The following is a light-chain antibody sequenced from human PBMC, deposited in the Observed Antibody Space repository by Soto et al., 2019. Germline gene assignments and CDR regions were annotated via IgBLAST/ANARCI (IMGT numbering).Light chain of an antibody. CDR1: SGHSSYI. J-gene: IGLJ3*02. CDR2: LEGSGSY. V-gene: IGLV4-60*02. CDR3: ETWDSNVWV. Sequence: LVLTQSSSASASLGSSVKLTCTLSSGHSSYIIAWHQQQPGKAPRYLMKLEGSGSYNKGSGVPDRFSGSSSGADRYLTISNLQFEDEADYYCETWDSNVWVFGGGTQLTVL.